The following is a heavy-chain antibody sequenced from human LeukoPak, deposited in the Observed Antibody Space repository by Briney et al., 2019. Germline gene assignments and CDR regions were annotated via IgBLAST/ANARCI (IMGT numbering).Heavy chain of an antibody. V-gene: IGHV3-7*01. CDR1: GFTFSTYC. CDR3: AELGITMIGGV. J-gene: IGHJ6*04. D-gene: IGHD3-10*02. CDR2: IKPDGDEK. Sequence: GGSLRLSCAASGFTFSTYCMTWLRQTPGKGLEWVANIKPDGDEKYYVDSVKGQFTISRDNAKNSLYLQMDSLTAEDTAVYYCAELGITMIGGVWGKGTTVTISS.